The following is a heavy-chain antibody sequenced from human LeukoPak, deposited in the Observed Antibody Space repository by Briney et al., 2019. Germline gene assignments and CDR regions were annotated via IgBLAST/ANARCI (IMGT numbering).Heavy chain of an antibody. V-gene: IGHV3-21*01. CDR2: ISGGSSYI. CDR1: GFTFSHYS. J-gene: IGHJ4*02. CDR3: ARDACGADCYSDFDY. Sequence: PGGSLRLSCAASGFTFSHYSMSWVRQAPGKGLEWVSLISGGSSYIYYVDSVKGRFTISRDNAKNSLYLHMDSVRGEDTAVYSFARDACGADCYSDFDYWGQGTLVTVSS. D-gene: IGHD2-21*02.